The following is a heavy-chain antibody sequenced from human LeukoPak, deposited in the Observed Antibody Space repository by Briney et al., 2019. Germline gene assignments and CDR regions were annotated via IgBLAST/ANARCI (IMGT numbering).Heavy chain of an antibody. CDR3: ARDSSSWTHYYYYGMDV. CDR2: INPNSGGT. V-gene: IGHV1-2*02. CDR1: GYTFTSYG. J-gene: IGHJ6*02. Sequence: ASVKVSCKASGYTFTSYGISWVRQAPGQGLEWMGWINPNSGGTNYAQKFQGRVTMTRDTSISTAYMELSRLRSDDTAVYYCARDSSSWTHYYYYGMDVWGQGTTVTVSS. D-gene: IGHD6-13*01.